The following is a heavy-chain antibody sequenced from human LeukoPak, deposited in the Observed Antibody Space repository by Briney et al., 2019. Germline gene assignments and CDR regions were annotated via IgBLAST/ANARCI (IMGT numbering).Heavy chain of an antibody. V-gene: IGHV4-59*08. J-gene: IGHJ6*02. CDR3: ASHNWNDGLDV. CDR2: IYYSGST. Sequence: PSETLSLTCTVSGGSISSYYWSWIRQPPGKGLEWIGYIYYSGSTNYNPSLKSRVTISVDTSKNQFSLKLSSVTAADTAVYYCASHNWNDGLDVWGQGTTVTVSS. CDR1: GGSISSYY. D-gene: IGHD1-1*01.